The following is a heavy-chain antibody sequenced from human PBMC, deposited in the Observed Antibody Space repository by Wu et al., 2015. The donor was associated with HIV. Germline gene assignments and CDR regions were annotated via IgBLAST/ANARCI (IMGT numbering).Heavy chain of an antibody. Sequence: QVQLVQSGAEVKKPGASVKVSCQAIGYTFTNYNINWVRQVPGQGLEWMGWITTYTGDTNHTRGRVTMTTDTSTNTAYLELRGRRYDDTAIYYCTREPLPSLYYYLDVWGEGTDVTVSS. J-gene: IGHJ6*03. CDR3: TREPLPSLYYYLDV. V-gene: IGHV1-18*01. CDR2: ITTYTGDT. D-gene: IGHD4-11*01. CDR1: GYTFTNYN.